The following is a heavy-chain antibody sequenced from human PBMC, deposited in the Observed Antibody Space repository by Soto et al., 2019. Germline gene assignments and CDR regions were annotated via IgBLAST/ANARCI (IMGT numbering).Heavy chain of an antibody. CDR1: GGTFNTYA. J-gene: IGHJ4*02. Sequence: QVQLVQSGAEMKKHGSSVKVSCQSSGGTFNTYAMNWVRQAPGQGPEWIGDISSMFGAANYAPKYQCRVTITADQSTGTSYVQLSSLTSEDTALYFCAREAPVHPPAVVYWGQGTLVTVSS. CDR2: ISSMFGAA. D-gene: IGHD3-10*01. CDR3: AREAPVHPPAVVY. V-gene: IGHV1-69*19.